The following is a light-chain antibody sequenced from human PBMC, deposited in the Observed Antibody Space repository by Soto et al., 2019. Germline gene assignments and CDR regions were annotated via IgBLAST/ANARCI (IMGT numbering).Light chain of an antibody. CDR3: QQYGSSPMYT. V-gene: IGKV3-20*01. CDR1: QSVSSSY. Sequence: EIVLTQSPGTLSLSPGERATLSCRASQSVSSSYLAWYQQKPGQAPRLLIYGASSRATGIPDRFSGSGSGIYFTLTISRLEPEDFAVYYWQQYGSSPMYTFGQGTKLEIK. CDR2: GAS. J-gene: IGKJ2*01.